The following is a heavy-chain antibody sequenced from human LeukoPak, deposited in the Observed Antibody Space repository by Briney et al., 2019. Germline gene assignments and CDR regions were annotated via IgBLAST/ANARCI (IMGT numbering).Heavy chain of an antibody. CDR2: IKSKTDGGTT. V-gene: IGHV3-15*01. Sequence: GGSLRLSCAASGFTFSNAWMSWVRQAPGKGLEWVGRIKSKTDGGTTDYAAPVKGRFTISRDDSKNTLYLQMNSLRAEDTAVYYCARVRGNYATDYWGQGALVTVSS. J-gene: IGHJ4*02. CDR1: GFTFSNAW. D-gene: IGHD1-26*01. CDR3: ARVRGNYATDY.